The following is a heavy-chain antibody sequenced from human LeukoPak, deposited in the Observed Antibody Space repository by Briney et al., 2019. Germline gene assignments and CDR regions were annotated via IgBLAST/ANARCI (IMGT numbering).Heavy chain of an antibody. CDR2: IYYSGST. CDR1: GGSISSYY. V-gene: IGHV4-39*07. J-gene: IGHJ4*02. D-gene: IGHD2-21*02. CDR3: ARILDLVTTKTIDY. Sequence: SETLSLTCTVSGGSISSYYWSWIRQPPGKGLEWIGSIYYSGSTYYSPSLKSRVTISVDTSKNQFSLKLSSVTVADTAVYYCARILDLVTTKTIDYWGQGTLVIVSS.